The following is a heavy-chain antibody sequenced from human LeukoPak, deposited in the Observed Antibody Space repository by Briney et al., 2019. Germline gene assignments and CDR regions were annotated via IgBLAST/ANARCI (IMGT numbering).Heavy chain of an antibody. Sequence: GASVKVPCKASGYTFTSYGISWVRQAPGQGLEWMGWISAYNGNTNYAQKLQGRVTMTTDTSTSTAYMELRSLRSGDTAVYYCARDRLYYCDSRSPFDYWGQGTLVTVYS. J-gene: IGHJ4*02. CDR3: ARDRLYYCDSRSPFDY. V-gene: IGHV1-18*01. CDR1: GYTFTSYG. D-gene: IGHD3-22*01. CDR2: ISAYNGNT.